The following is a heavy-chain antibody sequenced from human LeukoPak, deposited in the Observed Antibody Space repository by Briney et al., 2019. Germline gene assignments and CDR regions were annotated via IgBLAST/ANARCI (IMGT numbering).Heavy chain of an antibody. J-gene: IGHJ4*02. D-gene: IGHD1-1*01. CDR2: IHSGESDT. V-gene: IGHV5-51*01. CDR3: ARGDRTSTYFDC. CDR1: GSIFTDHW. Sequence: GESLQISCQCSGSIFTDHWIAWVRQLPGKGLEWMGLIHSGESDTRYSPPLQGQVTISADKSIRTAYLQWNSLKASDTAMYYCARGDRTSTYFDCWGQGTLVTVSS.